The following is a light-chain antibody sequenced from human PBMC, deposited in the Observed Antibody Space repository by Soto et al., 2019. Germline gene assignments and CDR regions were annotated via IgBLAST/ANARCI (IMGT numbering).Light chain of an antibody. J-gene: IGLJ2*01. V-gene: IGLV2-14*03. CDR3: SSYTSTSTVI. Sequence: QSALTQPASVSGSPGQSITISCTGTSSDVGGYNFVSWYQQPTGNAPKLIIYDVSDRPSGVSSRFSGSKSGNTASLTISGLQAEDEADYFCSSYTSTSTVIFGGGTKLTVL. CDR1: SSDVGGYNF. CDR2: DVS.